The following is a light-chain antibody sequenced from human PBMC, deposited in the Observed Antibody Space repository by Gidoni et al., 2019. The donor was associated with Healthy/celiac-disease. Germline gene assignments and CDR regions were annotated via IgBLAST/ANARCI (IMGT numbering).Light chain of an antibody. CDR1: QSVSSY. V-gene: IGKV3-11*01. Sequence: ELVSTQAPASLTVSPGERATLSRRASQSVSSYLAWYQQKPGQAPTLLIYDASNSATGIPARFSGSGSGTAFTLTISSLVPEDFAVYYCQHLGTFGPGTKVDIK. CDR2: DAS. J-gene: IGKJ3*01. CDR3: QHLGT.